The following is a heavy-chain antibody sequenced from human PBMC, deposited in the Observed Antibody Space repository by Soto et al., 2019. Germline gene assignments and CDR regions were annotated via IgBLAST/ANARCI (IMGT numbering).Heavy chain of an antibody. V-gene: IGHV1-69*13. CDR3: ARGGTITGTTRNNWFDP. Sequence: SVKVSCQASGGTFSSYSISWVGQAPGQGLEWMGGIIPIFGTANYAQKFQGRVTITADESTSTAYMELSSLRSEDTAVYYCARGGTITGTTRNNWFDPWGQGTLVTVSS. CDR2: IIPIFGTA. J-gene: IGHJ5*02. CDR1: GGTFSSYS. D-gene: IGHD1-20*01.